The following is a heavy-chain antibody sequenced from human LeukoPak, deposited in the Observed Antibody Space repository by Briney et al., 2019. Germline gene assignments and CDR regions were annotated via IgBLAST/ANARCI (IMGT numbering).Heavy chain of an antibody. J-gene: IGHJ4*02. CDR2: ISYDGSNK. D-gene: IGHD1-26*01. CDR1: GFTFSSYA. V-gene: IGHV3-30*04. Sequence: GGSLRLSCAASGFTFSSYAMHWVRQAPGEGLEWVAVISYDGSNKYYADTVKGRFTISRDNSKNTLYLQMNSLRAEDTAVYYCARSPVVGATYFDYWGQGTLVTVSS. CDR3: ARSPVVGATYFDY.